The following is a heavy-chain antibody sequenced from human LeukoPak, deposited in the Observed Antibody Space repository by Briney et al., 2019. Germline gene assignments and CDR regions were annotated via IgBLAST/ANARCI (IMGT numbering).Heavy chain of an antibody. CDR1: GFTFSSYW. V-gene: IGHV3-74*01. D-gene: IGHD1-14*01. J-gene: IGHJ4*02. CDR3: ARGTPTSGDY. CDR2: ITRDGRST. Sequence: GGSLRLSCAASGFTFSSYWMHWVRQVPGKGLVWVSRITRDGRSTSSADSVRGRFTISRDNAKNTLYLQMNSLRAEDTAVYYCARGTPTSGDYWGQGTLVTVSS.